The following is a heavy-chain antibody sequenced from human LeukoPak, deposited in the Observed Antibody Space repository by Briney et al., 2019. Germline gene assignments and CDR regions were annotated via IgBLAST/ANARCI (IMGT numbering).Heavy chain of an antibody. Sequence: GGSLRLSCAASGFTFDDYTMHWVRQAPGKGLEWVSPISWDGGSTYYADSVKGRFTISRDNSKNSLYLQMNSLRTEDTALYYCAKDAGNYFDYWGQGTPVTVSS. CDR2: ISWDGGST. J-gene: IGHJ4*02. CDR3: AKDAGNYFDY. D-gene: IGHD1-1*01. V-gene: IGHV3-43*01. CDR1: GFTFDDYT.